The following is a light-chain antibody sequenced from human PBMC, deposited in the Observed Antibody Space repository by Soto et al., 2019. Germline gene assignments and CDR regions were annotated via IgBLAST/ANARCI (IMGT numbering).Light chain of an antibody. CDR3: QKYNSAPPT. Sequence: DIQMTQSPSSLYASVGDRVTITCRAIQGISNYLAWYQQKPGKVPKLLIYAASTLQSGVPSRFSGSGSGTDFTLTISSLQPEDVATYYCQKYNSAPPTFGQGTKLEIK. V-gene: IGKV1-27*01. CDR1: QGISNY. J-gene: IGKJ2*01. CDR2: AAS.